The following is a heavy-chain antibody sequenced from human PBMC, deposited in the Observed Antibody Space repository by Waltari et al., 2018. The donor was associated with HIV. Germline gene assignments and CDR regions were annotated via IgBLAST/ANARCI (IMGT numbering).Heavy chain of an antibody. CDR1: GSIFGCDL. Sequence: VQLVESGGGLVQGGWRLRPSGAASGSIFGCDLTTWVRQAPGKGLEWGANIKQDGSEKYYADTVKGRFTIYRDNAKNTLYLQMNSLRAEDTVVYYCAGLYCSGGSCYDYWGQGTLVTVSS. J-gene: IGHJ4*02. V-gene: IGHV3-7*01. D-gene: IGHD2-15*01. CDR2: IKQDGSEK. CDR3: AGLYCSGGSCYDY.